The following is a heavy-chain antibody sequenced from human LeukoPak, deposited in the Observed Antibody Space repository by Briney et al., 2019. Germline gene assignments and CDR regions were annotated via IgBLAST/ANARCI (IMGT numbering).Heavy chain of an antibody. J-gene: IGHJ4*02. D-gene: IGHD3-3*02. V-gene: IGHV1-2*02. CDR3: ARVRLADERAWAY. CDR1: GYTFSDLY. CDR2: ITPKSGDT. Sequence: ASVKVSCKASGYTFSDLYIHWVRQAPGQGLEYVGWITPKSGDTYSPQRFQGRVTMTRDASISTAYMELSSLRSDDTAVYFCARVRLADERAWAYWGQGTLVTVSS.